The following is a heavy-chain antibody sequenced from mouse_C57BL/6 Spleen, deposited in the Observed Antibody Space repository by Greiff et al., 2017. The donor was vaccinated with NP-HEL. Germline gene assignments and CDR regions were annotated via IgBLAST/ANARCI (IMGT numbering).Heavy chain of an antibody. D-gene: IGHD4-1*02. CDR1: GFTFSSYA. V-gene: IGHV5-4*03. J-gene: IGHJ2*01. CDR3: ALNWVFLDY. CDR2: ISDGGSYT. Sequence: EVKLVESGGGLVKPGGSLKLSCAASGFTFSSYAMSWVRQTPEKRLEWVATISDGGSYTYYPDNVKGRFTISRDNAKNNLYLQMSHLKSEDTARYYCALNWVFLDYGGKGTTLTVSS.